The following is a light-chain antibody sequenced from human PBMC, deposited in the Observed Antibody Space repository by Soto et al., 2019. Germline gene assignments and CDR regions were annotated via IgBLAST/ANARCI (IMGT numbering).Light chain of an antibody. Sequence: EKVMTQSPATLSVSPGERATLSCRASQNVKTRLAWYQQKPGQAPRLLIFDVFTRATGIPARFSGSASGTDFTLTISSLQSEDSAVYYCQQYDEWPLTFGGGTKVEIK. CDR3: QQYDEWPLT. J-gene: IGKJ4*01. CDR2: DVF. CDR1: QNVKTR. V-gene: IGKV3-15*01.